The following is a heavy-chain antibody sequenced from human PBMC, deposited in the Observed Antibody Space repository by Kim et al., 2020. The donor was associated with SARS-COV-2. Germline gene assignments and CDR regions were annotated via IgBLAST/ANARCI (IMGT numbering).Heavy chain of an antibody. CDR3: AKDIRNSYFDL. J-gene: IGHJ4*02. V-gene: IGHV3-9*01. CDR2: IRWNGGQI. Sequence: GGSLRLSCEASGFSFGNYAMHWVRQAPGKGLEWVSGIRWNGGQIDYADSVKGRFTISRDNDKNSLYLQLSSHRAEDTALYSCAKDIRNSYFDLWGQGTLVTVSS. D-gene: IGHD4-4*01. CDR1: GFSFGNYA.